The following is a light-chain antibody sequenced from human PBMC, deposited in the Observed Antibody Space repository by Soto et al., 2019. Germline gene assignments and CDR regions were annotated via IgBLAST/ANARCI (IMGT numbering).Light chain of an antibody. CDR3: AAWDDSLNGSVV. Sequence: QLVLTQPPSASGTPGQRVTISCSGSSSNIGSNTVNWYQQLPGTAPKLLISSNNQRPSGVPDRFSGSKSGTSASLAISGLESEDEADYYCAAWDDSLNGSVVFGGGTKRPS. V-gene: IGLV1-44*01. J-gene: IGLJ2*01. CDR2: SNN. CDR1: SSNIGSNT.